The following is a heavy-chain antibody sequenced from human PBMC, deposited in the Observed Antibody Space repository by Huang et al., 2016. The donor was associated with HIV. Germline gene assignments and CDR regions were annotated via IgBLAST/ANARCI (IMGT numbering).Heavy chain of an antibody. CDR3: ARHREGPVAYYSGWGSHLNYMDV. Sequence: QLLLQESGPGLVKPSEALALTCAVSGGSIRSSDYHWGWIRQPPGKGLEWIGSSYYKGSTHYSPSRKSRVTIAGDTSKNLFFLNLTAMTAADTAVYYCARHREGPVAYYSGWGSHLNYMDVWGRGRTVVVSS. CDR1: GGSIRSSDYH. J-gene: IGHJ6*03. CDR2: SYYKGST. D-gene: IGHD3-10*01. V-gene: IGHV4-39*01.